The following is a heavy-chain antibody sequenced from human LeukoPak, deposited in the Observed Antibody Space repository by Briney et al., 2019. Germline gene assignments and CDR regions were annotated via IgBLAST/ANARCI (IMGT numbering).Heavy chain of an antibody. CDR2: FIPIFGTA. Sequence: ASGKFPGRALEGALSSYGISWVGQAPGQGRKWMGGFIPIFGTANYAQKFQGRLTINADASTSTAYMELSSLRSEDTAVYYCATSPSVHTATVDYSYYMDVWNKGTTVTISS. V-gene: IGHV1-69*13. CDR1: EGALSSYG. J-gene: IGHJ6*03. CDR3: ATSPSVHTATVDYSYYMDV. D-gene: IGHD5-18*01.